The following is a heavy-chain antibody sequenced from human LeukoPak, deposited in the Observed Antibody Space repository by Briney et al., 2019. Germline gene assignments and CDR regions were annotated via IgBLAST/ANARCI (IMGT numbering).Heavy chain of an antibody. V-gene: IGHV4-34*01. CDR2: INHSGRT. J-gene: IGHJ5*02. CDR1: GGSFSGYY. CDR3: ARFGGVLLWFGVRVWVDP. D-gene: IGHD3-10*01. Sequence: SETLSLTCAVYGGSFSGYYWSWIRQPPGKGLEWIGEINHSGRTNYNPSLKSRVTISVDTSKNQFSLKLSSVTAADTDVYYRARFGGVLLWFGVRVWVDPWGQGTLVTVSS.